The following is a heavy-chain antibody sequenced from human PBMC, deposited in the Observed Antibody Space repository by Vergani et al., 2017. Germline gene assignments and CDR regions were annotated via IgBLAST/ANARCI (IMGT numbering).Heavy chain of an antibody. D-gene: IGHD3-9*01. CDR3: ARGDYGILTGYRY. CDR2: INPSGGHT. CDR1: GYTFSNYY. J-gene: IGHJ4*02. V-gene: IGHV1-46*03. Sequence: QVQVVPSGAEVKKSGASVKVSCKTSGYTFSNYYMHWVRQAPGQGLEWMGIINPSGGHTNYAQKVQGRVTMTRDTSTSTVYMELSSLRSEDTAIYYCARGDYGILTGYRYWGQGTLVTVSA.